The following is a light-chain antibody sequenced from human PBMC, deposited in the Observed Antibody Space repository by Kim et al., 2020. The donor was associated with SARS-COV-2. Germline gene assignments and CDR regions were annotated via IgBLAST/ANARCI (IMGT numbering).Light chain of an antibody. J-gene: IGLJ3*02. CDR3: HSCDASVQV. CDR1: SGRIASNY. CDR2: GDS. V-gene: IGLV6-57*01. Sequence: NFMLTQPHSVSESPGKTVTISCTRSSGRIASNYVQWYQQRPGSSPTTVIYGDSQRPSGVPDRFSGSIDITSNSASLTISGLQTEDEAHYYCHSCDASVQVFGAGTKVTVL.